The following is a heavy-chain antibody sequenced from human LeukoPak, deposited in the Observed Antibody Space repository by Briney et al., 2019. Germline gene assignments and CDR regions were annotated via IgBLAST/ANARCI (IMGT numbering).Heavy chain of an antibody. Sequence: KSSETLSLTCTVSGYSISSGYYWGWIRPSPGKGLEWIGSIYHSGSTYYNPSLKSRVTISVDTSKNQFSLKLSSVTAADTAVYYCARVLPGSLGGGWFDPWGQGTLVTVSS. CDR2: IYHSGST. D-gene: IGHD3-10*01. V-gene: IGHV4-38-2*02. CDR1: GYSISSGYY. J-gene: IGHJ5*02. CDR3: ARVLPGSLGGGWFDP.